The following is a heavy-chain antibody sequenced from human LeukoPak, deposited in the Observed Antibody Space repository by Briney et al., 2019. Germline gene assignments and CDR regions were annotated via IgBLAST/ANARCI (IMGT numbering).Heavy chain of an antibody. J-gene: IGHJ4*02. CDR1: GGSITSYY. CDR3: ARGGTTPYYFDD. CDR2: IYSNENT. V-gene: IGHV4-4*07. Sequence: SETLSLTCTVSGGSITSYYWSWIRQPAGKGLEWIGRIYSNENTNYNPSLKSRVTMSVDTSKNQFSLKLSSVTAADTAVYSCARGGTTPYYFDDWGQGTLVTVSS. D-gene: IGHD2-15*01.